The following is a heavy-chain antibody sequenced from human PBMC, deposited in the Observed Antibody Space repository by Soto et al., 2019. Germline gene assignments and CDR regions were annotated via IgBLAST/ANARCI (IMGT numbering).Heavy chain of an antibody. D-gene: IGHD6-19*01. CDR3: ARDGAVADNWFDP. V-gene: IGHV4-59*01. J-gene: IGHJ5*02. CDR1: GGSISSYY. CDR2: IYYSGST. Sequence: PSQTLSLTCAVSGGSISSYYWSWIRQPPGKGLEWIGYIYYSGSTNYNPSLKSRVTISVDTSKNQFSLKLSSVTAADTAVYFCARDGAVADNWFDPWGQGTLVTVSS.